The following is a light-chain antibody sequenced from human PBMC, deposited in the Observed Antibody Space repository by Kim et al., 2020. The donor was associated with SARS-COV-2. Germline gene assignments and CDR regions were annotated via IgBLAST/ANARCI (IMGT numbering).Light chain of an antibody. V-gene: IGKV3-20*01. CDR1: QSVTSKY. Sequence: EIVLTQSPGTLSLSPGERATLSCRASQSVTSKYLAWYQQKPGQGPRLLIFETFIRATGIPDRFGGGGSGTAFTLTINKVEAEDFAVYYCQQHATSPVTFGQGTKLEI. CDR3: QQHATSPVT. CDR2: ETF. J-gene: IGKJ2*01.